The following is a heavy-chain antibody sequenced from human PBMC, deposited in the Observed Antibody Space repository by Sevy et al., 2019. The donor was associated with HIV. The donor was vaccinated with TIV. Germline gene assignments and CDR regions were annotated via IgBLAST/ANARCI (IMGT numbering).Heavy chain of an antibody. D-gene: IGHD2-8*01. J-gene: IGHJ4*02. Sequence: GGSLRLSCAASGFTFSSFGMHWVRQAPGKGLEWVAIISHDGSNKIYADSVKGRFTISRDNSKNTLYLQMDSLRADDTAVYYSAKQGGYCSNGVCYRAFDYWGQGTLVTVSS. CDR2: ISHDGSNK. CDR3: AKQGGYCSNGVCYRAFDY. V-gene: IGHV3-30*18. CDR1: GFTFSSFG.